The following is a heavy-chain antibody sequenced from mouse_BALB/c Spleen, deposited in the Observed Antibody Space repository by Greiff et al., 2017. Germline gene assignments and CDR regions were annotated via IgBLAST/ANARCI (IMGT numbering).Heavy chain of an antibody. J-gene: IGHJ4*01. D-gene: IGHD1-1*01. V-gene: IGHV5-12-1*01. CDR1: GFAFSSYD. CDR2: ISSGGGST. CDR3: ARHYYGSRDYAMDY. Sequence: DVKLVESGGGLVKPGGSLKLSCAASGFAFSSYDMSWVRQTPEKRLEWVAYISSGGGSTYYPDTVKGRFTISRDNAKNTLYLQMSSLKSEDTAMYYCARHYYGSRDYAMDYWGQGTSVTVSS.